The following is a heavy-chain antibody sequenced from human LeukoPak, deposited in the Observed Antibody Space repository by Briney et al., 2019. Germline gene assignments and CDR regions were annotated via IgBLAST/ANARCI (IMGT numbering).Heavy chain of an antibody. CDR1: GDTFTGYY. V-gene: IGHV1-2*02. J-gene: IGHJ4*02. D-gene: IGHD3-22*01. CDR3: ARGKDYYDSSGYYYV. CDR2: INPNSGGT. Sequence: GASVKVSCKASGDTFTGYYMHWVRQAPGQGLEWMGWINPNSGGTNYAQRFQGRVTMTRDTSISTAYMELSRLRPDDTAVYYCARGKDYYDSSGYYYVWGQGTLVTVSS.